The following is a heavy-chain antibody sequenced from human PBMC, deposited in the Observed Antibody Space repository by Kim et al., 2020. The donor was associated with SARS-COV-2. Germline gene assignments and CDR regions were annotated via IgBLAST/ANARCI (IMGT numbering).Heavy chain of an antibody. J-gene: IGHJ4*02. CDR3: ARGGAARPDY. V-gene: IGHV3-48*02. Sequence: GGSLRLSCAASGFTLSNYGMNWVRQAPGKGLEWVSYISGGGSVMNYADYVKGRFTISRNNAKNSLYLQLNSLRDDDTAVYYCARGGAARPDYWGQGALVIVSS. D-gene: IGHD6-6*01. CDR2: ISGGGSVM. CDR1: GFTLSNYG.